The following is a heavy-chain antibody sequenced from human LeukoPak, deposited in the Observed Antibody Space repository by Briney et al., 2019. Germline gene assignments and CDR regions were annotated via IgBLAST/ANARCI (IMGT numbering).Heavy chain of an antibody. CDR1: GFTFSNYW. CDR2: IKEDGSEE. CDR3: ARERFHGSGAPRYDF. Sequence: QPGGSLRLSCAASGFTFSNYWMNWVRQAPGKGLEWVASIKEDGSEEYYVDSVKGRFTISRDNAKNSLYLQMNSLRVEDTALYYCARERFHGSGAPRYDFWGQGTLVTVSS. D-gene: IGHD3-10*01. J-gene: IGHJ4*02. V-gene: IGHV3-7*01.